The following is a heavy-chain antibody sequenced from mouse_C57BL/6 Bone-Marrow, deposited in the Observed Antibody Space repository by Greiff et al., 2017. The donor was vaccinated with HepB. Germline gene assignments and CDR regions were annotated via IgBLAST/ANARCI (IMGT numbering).Heavy chain of an antibody. CDR1: GFTFSDYG. CDR2: ISSGSSTI. D-gene: IGHD1-1*01. V-gene: IGHV5-17*01. J-gene: IGHJ1*03. CDR3: ARGYYGSSPYWYFDV. Sequence: EVQLVESGGGLVKPGGSLKLSCAASGFTFSDYGMHWVRQAPEKGLEWVAYISSGSSTIYYADKVKGRFTISRDNAKNTLFLQMTSLRSEDTAMYYGARGYYGSSPYWYFDVWGTGTTVTVSS.